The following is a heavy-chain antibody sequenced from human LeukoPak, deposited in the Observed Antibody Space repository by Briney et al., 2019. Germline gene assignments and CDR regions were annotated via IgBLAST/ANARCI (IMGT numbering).Heavy chain of an antibody. Sequence: GGSLRLSCAASGFTFDDYAMHWVRQAPGKGLEWVSGISWNSGSIGYADSVKGRFTISRDNAKNSLYLQMNSLRAEDTALYYCAKDWYSSSLGAFDIWGQGTMVTVSS. CDR2: ISWNSGSI. J-gene: IGHJ3*02. D-gene: IGHD6-13*01. V-gene: IGHV3-9*01. CDR3: AKDWYSSSLGAFDI. CDR1: GFTFDDYA.